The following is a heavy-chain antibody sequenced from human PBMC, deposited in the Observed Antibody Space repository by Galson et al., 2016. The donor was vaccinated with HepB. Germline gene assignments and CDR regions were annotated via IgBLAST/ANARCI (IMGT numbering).Heavy chain of an antibody. V-gene: IGHV5-51*01. J-gene: IGHJ4*02. CDR3: ARGTSGYYGPFDY. D-gene: IGHD5-12*01. Sequence: QSGAEVKKPGESLKISCAGSGYYYSTYWIGWVRQMPGKGLEWMGIIYPGDSDTRYRPSFQGQVTISADMSISTSYLQWSSLKASDTATYYCARGTSGYYGPFDYWGQGTLVTVSS. CDR2: IYPGDSDT. CDR1: GYYYSTYW.